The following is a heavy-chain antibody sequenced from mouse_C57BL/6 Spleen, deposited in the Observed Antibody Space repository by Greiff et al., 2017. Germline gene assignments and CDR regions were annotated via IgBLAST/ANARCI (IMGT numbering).Heavy chain of an antibody. CDR2: INPGSGGT. V-gene: IGHV1-54*01. CDR1: GYAFTNYL. Sequence: LMESGAELVRPGTSVKVSCKASGYAFTNYLIEWVKQRPGQGLEWIGVINPGSGGTNYNEKFKGKATLTADKSSSTAYMHLSSLTSEDSAVYFCAREGGYDGYVYAMDYWGQGTSVTVSS. D-gene: IGHD2-3*01. CDR3: AREGGYDGYVYAMDY. J-gene: IGHJ4*01.